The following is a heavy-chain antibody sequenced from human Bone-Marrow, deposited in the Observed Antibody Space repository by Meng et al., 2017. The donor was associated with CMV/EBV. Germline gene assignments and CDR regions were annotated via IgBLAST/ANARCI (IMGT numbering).Heavy chain of an antibody. Sequence: SETLSLTCTVSGGSISSYYWSWIRQPPGKGLEWIGYIHYSGGTNYNPALKSRVTISVDTSNNQFSLKVTSVTAADTAVYYCTRGATEPDYWGQGTRVTVSS. CDR3: TRGATEPDY. D-gene: IGHD1-14*01. CDR1: GGSISSYY. V-gene: IGHV4-59*01. CDR2: IHYSGGT. J-gene: IGHJ4*02.